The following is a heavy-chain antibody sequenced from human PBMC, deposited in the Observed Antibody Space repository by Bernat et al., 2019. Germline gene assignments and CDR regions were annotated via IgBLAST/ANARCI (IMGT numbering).Heavy chain of an antibody. CDR1: GFTFISYG. CDR2: IWYDGSNK. D-gene: IGHD5-18*01. V-gene: IGHV3-33*01. CDR3: ARESSDVDTAMAPLLDSMGFDP. Sequence: HLVDSFFFLFPPGRSLRLSCAASGFTFISYGMHWVRQAPGKGLEWVAVIWYDGSNKYYADSVKGRFTISRDNSKNTLYLQMNSLRAEDTAVYYCARESSDVDTAMAPLLDSMGFDPWGQGTLVTVSS. J-gene: IGHJ5*02.